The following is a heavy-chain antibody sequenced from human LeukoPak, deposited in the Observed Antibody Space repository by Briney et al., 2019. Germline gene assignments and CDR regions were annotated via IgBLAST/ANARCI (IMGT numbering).Heavy chain of an antibody. V-gene: IGHV4-39*07. Sequence: SETLSLTCTVSGGSISSSSYYWGWIRQPPGKGLEWIGSIYYSGSTYYNPSLKSRVTISVDTSKNQFSLKLSSVTAADTAVYYCARGLRMGRFDYWGQGTLVTVSS. D-gene: IGHD4-17*01. CDR2: IYYSGST. J-gene: IGHJ4*02. CDR3: ARGLRMGRFDY. CDR1: GGSISSSSYY.